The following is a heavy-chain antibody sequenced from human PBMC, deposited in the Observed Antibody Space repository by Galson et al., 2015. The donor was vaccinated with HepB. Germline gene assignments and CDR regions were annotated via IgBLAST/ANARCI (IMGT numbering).Heavy chain of an antibody. CDR2: IDWDDDK. J-gene: IGHJ4*02. V-gene: IGHV2-70*11. CDR1: GFSLSTSGMC. D-gene: IGHD5-18*01. Sequence: PALVKPTQTLTLTCTFSGFSLSTSGMCVSWIRQPPGKALEWLARIDWDDDKYYSTSLKTRLTISKDTSKNQVVLTMTNMDPVDTATYYCARMPETGYNYGFGPFDYWGQGTVVTVSS. CDR3: ARMPETGYNYGFGPFDY.